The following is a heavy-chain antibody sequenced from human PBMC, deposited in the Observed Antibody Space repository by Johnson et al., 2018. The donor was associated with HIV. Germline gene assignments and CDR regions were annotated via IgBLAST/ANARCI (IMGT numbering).Heavy chain of an antibody. CDR1: GFTFRTYA. V-gene: IGHV3-30*04. Sequence: QVQLVESGGGVVQPGRSLRLSCAVSGFTFRTYAMHWVRQAPGKGLEWVAVIWYDGSNKYYADSVKGRFTISRDNSKNTLYLQMNSLRAEDTAVYYCVKDQTWGKEEGAYDIWGQGTMVTVSS. CDR2: IWYDGSNK. J-gene: IGHJ3*02. CDR3: VKDQTWGKEEGAYDI. D-gene: IGHD7-27*01.